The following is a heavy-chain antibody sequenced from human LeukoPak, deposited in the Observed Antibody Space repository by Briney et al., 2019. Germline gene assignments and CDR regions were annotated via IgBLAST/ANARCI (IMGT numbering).Heavy chain of an antibody. CDR2: IYYSGNT. CDR3: ARLGYNNGWYFDY. Sequence: SETLSLTSNVSGGSVSSSSYQWGWIRQPPGKGLEWIGTIYYSGNTYYNPSLKSRVTISIDTSKNQFSLKLSSGTAADTAVYYCARLGYNNGWYFDYWGQGTLVTVSS. V-gene: IGHV4-39*01. CDR1: GGSVSSSSYQ. D-gene: IGHD6-19*01. J-gene: IGHJ4*02.